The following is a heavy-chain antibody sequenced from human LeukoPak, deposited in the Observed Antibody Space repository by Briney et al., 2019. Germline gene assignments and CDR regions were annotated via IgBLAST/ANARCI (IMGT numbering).Heavy chain of an antibody. CDR3: ARARHSSSPGHV. CDR1: GGSISSGGYY. Sequence: SQTLSLTCTVSGGSISSGGYYWSWIRQHPGKGVEWIGYIYYSGSTYYNPSLKSRVTISVDTSKSQFSLKLSSVTAADTAVYYCARARHSSSPGHVWGQGTTVTVSS. CDR2: IYYSGST. J-gene: IGHJ6*02. D-gene: IGHD6-6*01. V-gene: IGHV4-31*03.